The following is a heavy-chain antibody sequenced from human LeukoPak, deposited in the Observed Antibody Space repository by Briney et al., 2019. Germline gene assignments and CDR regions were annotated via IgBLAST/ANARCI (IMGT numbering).Heavy chain of an antibody. V-gene: IGHV4-34*01. J-gene: IGHJ4*02. CDR1: GGSFTGYY. D-gene: IGHD5-24*01. CDR2: INHSGST. Sequence: SETLSLTCAVYGGSFTGYYWSSIRQPPGKGLEWIGEINHSGSTNYNPSLKSRVTISVDTSKNQFSLKLSSVTAADTAVYYCARGAARRDGYKWGQGTLVTVSS. CDR3: ARGAARRDGYK.